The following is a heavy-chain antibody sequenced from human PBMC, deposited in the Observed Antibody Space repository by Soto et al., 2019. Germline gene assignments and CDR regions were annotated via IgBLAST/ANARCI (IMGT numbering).Heavy chain of an antibody. CDR1: GFTFSSYG. CDR3: ARDFFYYDSSGYYSLYYYYGMDV. CDR2: IWYDGSNK. V-gene: IGHV3-33*01. J-gene: IGHJ6*02. Sequence: PGGSLRLSCAASGFTFSSYGMHWVRQAPGKGLEWVAVIWYDGSNKYYADSVKGRFTISRDNSKNTLYLQMNSLRAEDTAVYYCARDFFYYDSSGYYSLYYYYGMDVWGQGTTVTVSS. D-gene: IGHD3-22*01.